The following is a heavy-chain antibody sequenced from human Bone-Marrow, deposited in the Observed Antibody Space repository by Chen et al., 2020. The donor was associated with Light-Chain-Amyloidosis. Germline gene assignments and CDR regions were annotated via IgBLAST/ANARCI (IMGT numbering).Heavy chain of an antibody. CDR1: GGSISLNSYY. CDR2: MSYSGST. V-gene: IGHV4-39*01. Sequence: QLQLQESGPGLVRPSETLSLTCTVSGGSISLNSYYWGWIRQPPGKGLEWIGSMSYSGSTYYSPYLKSRVTISVDTPKNQFSLRLNSVTAADTALYYCARMFGFCSGGSCYSAYFDYWGQGALVTVSS. D-gene: IGHD2-15*01. CDR3: ARMFGFCSGGSCYSAYFDY. J-gene: IGHJ4*02.